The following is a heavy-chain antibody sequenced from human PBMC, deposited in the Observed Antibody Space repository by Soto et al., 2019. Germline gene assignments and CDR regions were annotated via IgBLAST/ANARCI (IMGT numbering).Heavy chain of an antibody. J-gene: IGHJ4*02. V-gene: IGHV1-69*02. CDR3: ARGGSGSYYNDPFDY. CDR1: GGTFSSYT. Sequence: QVQLVQSGAELKKHGSSVKVSCKASGGTFSSYTISWVRQAPGQGLDRMGRIIPILGIANYAQKFQGRVTITADKSTSTAYMELSSLSSEDTAVYYCARGGSGSYYNDPFDYWGQGTLVTVSS. CDR2: IIPILGIA. D-gene: IGHD3-10*01.